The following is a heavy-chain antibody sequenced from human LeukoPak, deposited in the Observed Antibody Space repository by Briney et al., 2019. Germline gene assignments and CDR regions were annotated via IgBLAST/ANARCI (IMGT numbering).Heavy chain of an antibody. CDR1: GFTFSSYS. D-gene: IGHD3-10*01. J-gene: IGHJ3*02. CDR3: ARLRSNYYGSGRAFDI. V-gene: IGHV3-48*04. CDR2: ISSSSSTI. Sequence: GGSLRLSCAASGFTFSSYSMNWVRQAPGKGLEWVSYISSSSSTIYYADSVKGRFTISRDNAKNSLYLQMNSLRAEDTAVYYCARLRSNYYGSGRAFDIWGQGTMVTVSS.